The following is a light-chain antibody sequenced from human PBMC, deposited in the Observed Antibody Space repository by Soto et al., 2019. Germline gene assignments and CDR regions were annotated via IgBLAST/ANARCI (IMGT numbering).Light chain of an antibody. Sequence: ICLTQSPVPLSLSPGERATLSCRASQTVRNNYLAWYQQKPGQAPRLLIYDASSRAAGIPARFSGSGSGTDFTLTIYSLEPDDFAVYYCQQRSVWPITFCQGRLLAVK. CDR1: QTVRNNY. V-gene: IGKV3-11*01. CDR3: QQRSVWPIT. J-gene: IGKJ5*01. CDR2: DAS.